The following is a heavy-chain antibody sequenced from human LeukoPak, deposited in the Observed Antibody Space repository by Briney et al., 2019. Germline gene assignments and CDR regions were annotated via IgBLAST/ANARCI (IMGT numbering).Heavy chain of an antibody. CDR3: ARDTQLATYYGMDV. CDR2: IIPIFGSA. V-gene: IGHV1-69*05. J-gene: IGHJ6*02. CDR1: GGTFSSYA. Sequence: SVKVSCKASGGTFSSYAISWVRQAPGQGLEWMGGIIPIFGSANYAQKFQGRVTMTTDTSTSTAYMELRSLRSDDTAVYYCARDTQLATYYGMDVWGQGTTVTVSS. D-gene: IGHD1-26*01.